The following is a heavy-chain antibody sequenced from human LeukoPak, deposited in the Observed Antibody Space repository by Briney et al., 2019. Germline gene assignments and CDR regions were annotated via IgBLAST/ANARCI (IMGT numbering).Heavy chain of an antibody. CDR1: GGSISSYY. V-gene: IGHV4-4*09. CDR3: ARVPQRSGPYYYYYMDV. CDR2: IYTSGST. Sequence: SETLSLTCTASGGSISSYYWSWIRQPPGKGLEWIGYIYTSGSTNYNPSLKSRVTISVDTSKNQFSLKLSSVTAADTAVYYCARVPQRSGPYYYYYMDVWGKGTTVTVSS. D-gene: IGHD3-3*01. J-gene: IGHJ6*03.